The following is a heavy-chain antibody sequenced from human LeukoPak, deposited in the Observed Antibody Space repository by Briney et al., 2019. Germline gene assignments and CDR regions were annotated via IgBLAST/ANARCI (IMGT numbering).Heavy chain of an antibody. J-gene: IGHJ6*03. D-gene: IGHD5-18*01. CDR2: IYYSGST. V-gene: IGHV4-59*01. CDR1: GVSISSYY. CDR3: ASHGYSYGNDYYYYMDV. Sequence: SETLSLTCTVSGVSISSYYWSWIRQPPGKGLEWIGYIYYSGSTNYNPSLKSRVTISVDTSKNQFSLKLSSVTAADTAVYYCASHGYSYGNDYYYYMDVWGKGTTVTVSS.